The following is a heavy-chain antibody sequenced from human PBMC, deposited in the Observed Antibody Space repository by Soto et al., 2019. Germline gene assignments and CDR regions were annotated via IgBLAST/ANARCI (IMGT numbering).Heavy chain of an antibody. V-gene: IGHV2-5*02. CDR2: IYWDDDK. D-gene: IGHD2-2*01. J-gene: IGHJ5*02. CDR3: AHSRRDVVVPAAISGWFDP. CDR1: GFSLSTSGVG. Sequence: QITLKESGPTLVKPTQTLTLTCTFSGFSLSTSGVGVGWIRQPPGKALEWLALIYWDDDKRYSPSLKSRLTITKDTSKNQVVLTMTNMDPVDTATYYCAHSRRDVVVPAAISGWFDPWGQGTLVTVSS.